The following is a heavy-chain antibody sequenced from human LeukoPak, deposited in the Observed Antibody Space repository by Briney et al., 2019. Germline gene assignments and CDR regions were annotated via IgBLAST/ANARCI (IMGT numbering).Heavy chain of an antibody. CDR2: ISSSSSYI. Sequence: SGGSLRLSCAASGFTFSSYSMNWVRQAPGKGLEWVSSISSSSSYIYYADSVKGRFTISRDNARNSLFLQMNSLRAEDTAVYYCARDMQVATIYPLDYWGQGTLVTVSS. J-gene: IGHJ4*02. CDR1: GFTFSSYS. CDR3: ARDMQVATIYPLDY. V-gene: IGHV3-21*01. D-gene: IGHD5-12*01.